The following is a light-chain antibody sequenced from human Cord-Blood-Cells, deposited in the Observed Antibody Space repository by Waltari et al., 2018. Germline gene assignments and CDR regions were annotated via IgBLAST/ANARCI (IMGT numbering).Light chain of an antibody. Sequence: NFMLTQPHSVSESPGQTVTISCTRSSGSISSHHVQWYQQRPGSAPTTVIYEDNQRPSGVPDRFSGSIDSSSNSASLTISGLKTEDEADYYCQSYDSSNQVFGGGTKLTVL. V-gene: IGLV6-57*03. CDR1: SGSISSHH. CDR3: QSYDSSNQV. J-gene: IGLJ3*02. CDR2: EDN.